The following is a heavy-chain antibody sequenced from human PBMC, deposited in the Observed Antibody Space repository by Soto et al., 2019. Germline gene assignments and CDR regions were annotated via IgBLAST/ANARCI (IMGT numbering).Heavy chain of an antibody. CDR2: IWSDGSNK. CDR3: AKEFWSGPFDY. CDR1: GFTFSSYG. J-gene: IGHJ4*02. D-gene: IGHD3-3*01. V-gene: IGHV3-33*06. Sequence: GGSLRLSCAASGFTFSSYGMHWVRQAPGKGLEWVAVIWSDGSNKYYADSVKGRFTISRDNSKNTLYLQVNSLRAEDTAVYYCAKEFWSGPFDYWGKGTLVTVSS.